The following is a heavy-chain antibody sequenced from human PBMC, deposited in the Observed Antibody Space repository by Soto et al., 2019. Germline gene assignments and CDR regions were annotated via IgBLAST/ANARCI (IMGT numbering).Heavy chain of an antibody. J-gene: IGHJ4*02. CDR1: GFIFNSYW. D-gene: IGHD4-17*01. CDR3: ARVVFFSGDFVAFDY. Sequence: GGSLRLSCAASGFIFNSYWMSWVRQAPGKGLEWVANIKQDGNEKKYVDSVKGRLAISRDNAKNSVYLQMNSLRAEDTAVYYCARVVFFSGDFVAFDYWGQGTLVTVSS. CDR2: IKQDGNEK. V-gene: IGHV3-7*01.